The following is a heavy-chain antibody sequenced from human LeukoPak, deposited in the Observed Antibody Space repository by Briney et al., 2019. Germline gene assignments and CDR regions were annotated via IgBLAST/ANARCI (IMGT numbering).Heavy chain of an antibody. D-gene: IGHD2-2*02. CDR3: AKDSYTGPYYFDS. J-gene: IGHJ4*02. CDR1: GFTFSSYS. V-gene: IGHV3-21*04. Sequence: GGSLRVSCTASGFTFSSYSMNWVRQAPGKGLEWVSSITSSSDYIYYADSVKGRFTISRDNAENSLHLHMNSLRAEDTAVYYCAKDSYTGPYYFDSWGQGTLVTVSS. CDR2: ITSSSDYI.